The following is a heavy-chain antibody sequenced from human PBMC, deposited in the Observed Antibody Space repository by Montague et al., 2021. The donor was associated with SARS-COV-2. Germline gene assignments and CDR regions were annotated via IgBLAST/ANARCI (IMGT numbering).Heavy chain of an antibody. CDR2: IYYSGST. D-gene: IGHD5-12*01. Sequence: SETLSLTCTVSGDSISSSSYFWGWIRQPPGKGLEWIGCIYYSGSTFYTPSLKSRVTISVDTSKKQFSLKLTSVTAADTSLYFCARHGNPGYGPLDSWGQGTLVAVSS. CDR3: ARHGNPGYGPLDS. CDR1: GDSISSSSYF. V-gene: IGHV4-39*01. J-gene: IGHJ4*02.